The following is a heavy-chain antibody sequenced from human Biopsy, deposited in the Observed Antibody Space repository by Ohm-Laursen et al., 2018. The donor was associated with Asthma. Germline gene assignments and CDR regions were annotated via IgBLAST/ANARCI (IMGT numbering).Heavy chain of an antibody. J-gene: IGHJ4*02. CDR1: GGSISNGGYS. D-gene: IGHD5-24*01. V-gene: IGHV4-30-2*01. Sequence: TLSLTCAVSGGSISNGGYSWSWIRQPPGKGLEWIGYIYHSGSTYYNPSLKSRVTISVDRSRNQFSLKLSSVTAADTAVYYCARVKDGYNFDYWGQGTLVTVSS. CDR2: IYHSGST. CDR3: ARVKDGYNFDY.